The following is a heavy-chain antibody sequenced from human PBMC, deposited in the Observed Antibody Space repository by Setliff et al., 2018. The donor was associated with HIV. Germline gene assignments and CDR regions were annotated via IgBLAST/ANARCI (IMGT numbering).Heavy chain of an antibody. Sequence: SETLSLTCTVSGGSISSSSHHWSWIRQTPGKGLEWIGSIYYSGNSYYNPSLKSRVTISVDTSKNQFSLRLSSVTAADTAVYYCARDSGYSFGFNYFDYWGQGTLVTVSS. CDR1: GGSISSSSHH. J-gene: IGHJ4*02. V-gene: IGHV4-39*07. D-gene: IGHD5-18*01. CDR3: ARDSGYSFGFNYFDY. CDR2: IYYSGNS.